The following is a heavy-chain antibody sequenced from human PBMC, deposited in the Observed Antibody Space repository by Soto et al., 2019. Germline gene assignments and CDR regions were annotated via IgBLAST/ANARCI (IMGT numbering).Heavy chain of an antibody. CDR2: ISAHNGNT. CDR1: GYGFTTYG. V-gene: IGHV1-18*01. Sequence: QVHLVQSGAEVKKPGASVKVSCKGSGYGFTTYGITWVRQAPGQGLEWMAWISAHNGNTNYAQKLQGRVTVTRDTCTSTAYMELRSLRSDDTAVYYCARGRYGAYWGQGALVTVSS. J-gene: IGHJ4*02. D-gene: IGHD3-10*01. CDR3: ARGRYGAY.